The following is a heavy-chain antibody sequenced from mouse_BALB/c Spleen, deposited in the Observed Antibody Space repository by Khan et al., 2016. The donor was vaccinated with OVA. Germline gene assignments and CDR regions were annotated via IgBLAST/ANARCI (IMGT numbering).Heavy chain of an antibody. CDR1: GFTFSNYW. CDR2: IRLKSDDYVS. Sequence: VQLKESGGGLVQPGGSMKLSCVASGFTFSNYWMNWVRQSPEKGLEWVAEIRLKSDDYVSHYAVSVKGRFTISRTDSKSSVYLQMNNLRAEDTGSYYGWILLWGQGTTLTVSS. J-gene: IGHJ2*01. V-gene: IGHV6-6*02. CDR3: WILL.